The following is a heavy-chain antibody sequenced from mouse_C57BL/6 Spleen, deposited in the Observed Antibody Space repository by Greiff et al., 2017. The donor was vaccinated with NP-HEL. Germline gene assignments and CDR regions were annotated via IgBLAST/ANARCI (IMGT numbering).Heavy chain of an antibody. D-gene: IGHD4-1*01. J-gene: IGHJ4*01. V-gene: IGHV1-61*01. CDR3: ARQVGRNYAMDY. CDR2: IYPSDSET. CDR1: GYTFTSYW. Sequence: QVQLQQSGAELVRPGSSVKLSCKASGYTFTSYWMDWVKQRPGQGLEWIGNIYPSDSETHYNQKFKDKATLTVDKSSSTAYMQLSSLTSEDSAVYYCARQVGRNYAMDYWGQGTSVTVSS.